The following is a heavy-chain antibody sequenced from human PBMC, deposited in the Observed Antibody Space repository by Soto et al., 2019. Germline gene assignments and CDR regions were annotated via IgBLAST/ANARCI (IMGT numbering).Heavy chain of an antibody. J-gene: IGHJ5*02. Sequence: PSETLSLTCAVSCGSIGGVGYSWSWIRQPPGGGLEWIGYMYHSGTFLKSPSLKTRLTMSLDMSKNQFSLTLNSMTAADTAVYYCARAQFYSGSGNYNNLMFDAWGQGIQVTVSS. CDR3: ARAQFYSGSGNYNNLMFDA. CDR2: MYHSGTF. CDR1: CGSIGGVGYS. V-gene: IGHV4-30-2*01. D-gene: IGHD3-10*01.